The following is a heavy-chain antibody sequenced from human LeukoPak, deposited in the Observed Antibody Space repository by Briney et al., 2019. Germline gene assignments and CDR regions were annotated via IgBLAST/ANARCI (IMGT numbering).Heavy chain of an antibody. J-gene: IGHJ4*02. CDR2: INPNSGGT. CDR1: GYTFSGYY. CDR3: ARDGRVRGVPRGGY. V-gene: IGHV1-2*02. D-gene: IGHD3-10*01. Sequence: ASVKVSCKASGYTFSGYYMHCVRQAPGQGLEWMGWINPNSGGTNYAQKFQGRVTMTRDTSISTAYMELSRLRSDDTAVYYCARDGRVRGVPRGGYWGQGTLVTVSS.